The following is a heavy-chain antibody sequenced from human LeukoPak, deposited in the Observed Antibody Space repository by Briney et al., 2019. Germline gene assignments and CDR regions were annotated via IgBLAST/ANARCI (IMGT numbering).Heavy chain of an antibody. D-gene: IGHD2-2*02. V-gene: IGHV3-7*03. Sequence: GGSLRLSCAASGFTFSTYWMSWVRQAPGKGLEWVANINQDGSEKYCVDSVRGRFTISRDNAKNLMYLQMNSLRAEDTAVYYCARRCNSISCYKYWGQGTLVTVSS. CDR2: INQDGSEK. CDR3: ARRCNSISCYKY. J-gene: IGHJ4*02. CDR1: GFTFSTYW.